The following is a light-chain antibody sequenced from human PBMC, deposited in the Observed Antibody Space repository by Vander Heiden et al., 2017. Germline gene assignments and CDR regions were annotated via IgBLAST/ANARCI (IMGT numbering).Light chain of an antibody. J-gene: IGLJ3*02. Sequence: EWPDASASVLATYKLTCTLSSDHSSYAIAWHQQQPQQGPRFLMKVNSDGSHTKGDAIPDRFSGSSSGAQRYLTISSLQSEDEADYYCQTWGTGLQVFGGGTKLTVL. CDR1: SDHSSYA. CDR3: QTWGTGLQV. CDR2: VNSDGSH. V-gene: IGLV4-69*01.